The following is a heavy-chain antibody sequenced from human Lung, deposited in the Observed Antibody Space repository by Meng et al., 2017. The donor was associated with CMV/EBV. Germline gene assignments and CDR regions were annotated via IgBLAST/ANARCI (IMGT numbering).Heavy chain of an antibody. CDR1: GYTFTGYY. J-gene: IGHJ6*02. V-gene: IGHV1-2*02. CDR2: INPNSGGK. Sequence: ASXXVSXKASGYTFTGYYMHWVRQAPGQGLEWMGWINPNSGGKNYAQKFQGRVTMTRDTSISTAYMELSRLRSDDTAVYYCARDRVPAAFRDYGMDVWGQGTXVTVSS. CDR3: ARDRVPAAFRDYGMDV. D-gene: IGHD2-2*01.